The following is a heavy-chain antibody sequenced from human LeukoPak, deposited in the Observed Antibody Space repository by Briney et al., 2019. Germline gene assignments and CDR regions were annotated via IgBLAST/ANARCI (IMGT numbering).Heavy chain of an antibody. D-gene: IGHD3-9*01. Sequence: ASVKVSCKASGYTFTGYYMHWVRQAPGQGLEWMGWINPNGGGTNYAQKFQGRVTMTRDTSISTAYMELSRLRSDDTAVYYCARDGALYYDILTGLNWFDPWGQGTLVTVSS. CDR1: GYTFTGYY. J-gene: IGHJ5*02. CDR2: INPNGGGT. V-gene: IGHV1-2*02. CDR3: ARDGALYYDILTGLNWFDP.